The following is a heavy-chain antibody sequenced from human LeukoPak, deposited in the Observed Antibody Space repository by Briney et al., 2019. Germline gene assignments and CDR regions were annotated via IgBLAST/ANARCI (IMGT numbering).Heavy chain of an antibody. CDR2: ISGSGDTT. J-gene: IGHJ4*02. CDR1: GFTFSSYA. CDR3: AKSRGESRGASNY. Sequence: GGSLRLSCAASGFTFSSYAMNWVRQAPGKGLEWVSFISGSGDTTYHADSVKGRFTISRDNSKNTLYLQMNSLRAEDTAVYYCAKSRGESRGASNYWGQGTLVTVSS. D-gene: IGHD1-26*01. V-gene: IGHV3-23*01.